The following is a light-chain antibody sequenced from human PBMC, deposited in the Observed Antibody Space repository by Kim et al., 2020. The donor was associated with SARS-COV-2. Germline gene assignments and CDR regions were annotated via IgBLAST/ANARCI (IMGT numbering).Light chain of an antibody. CDR1: RSHVGGYNV. Sequence: QSITISCTGTRSHVGGYNVVSWYQQHPGKAPKLMIYDVSNRPSGVSNRFSGSKSDNTAPLTISGLQAEDEADYYCCSYTSSGTVVFGGGTKLTVL. CDR2: DVS. J-gene: IGLJ3*02. V-gene: IGLV2-14*03. CDR3: CSYTSSGTVV.